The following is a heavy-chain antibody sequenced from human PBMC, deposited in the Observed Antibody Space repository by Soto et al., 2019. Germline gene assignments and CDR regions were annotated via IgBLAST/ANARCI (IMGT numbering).Heavy chain of an antibody. CDR2: ISGSGGST. CDR3: AKLAPYYYDSSGYFFDY. Sequence: EVQLLESGGGLVQPGGSLRLSCAASGFTFSSYAMSWVRQAPGKGLEWVSAISGSGGSTYYADSVKGRFTISRDNSTNTLYLQMNSLRAEDTAVYYCAKLAPYYYDSSGYFFDYWGQGTLVTVSS. V-gene: IGHV3-23*01. D-gene: IGHD3-22*01. J-gene: IGHJ4*02. CDR1: GFTFSSYA.